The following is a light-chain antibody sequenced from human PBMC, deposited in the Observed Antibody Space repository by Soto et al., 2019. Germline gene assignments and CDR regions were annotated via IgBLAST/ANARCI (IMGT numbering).Light chain of an antibody. J-gene: IGKJ4*01. CDR1: LGISSY. CDR3: QQYYSYPLT. CDR2: AAF. Sequence: AIRMTQSPSSFSAATGVRVTMTCRARLGISSYLAWYQQKPGKDPKLQLYAAFTLQSGVSTRFSGSGSGTDLTLTICGLQSEDVATYYCQQYYSYPLTLVGGTKVEIK. V-gene: IGKV1-8*01.